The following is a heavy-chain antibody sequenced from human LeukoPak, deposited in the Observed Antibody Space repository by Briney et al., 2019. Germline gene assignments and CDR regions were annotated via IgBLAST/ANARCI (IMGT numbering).Heavy chain of an antibody. CDR3: AIGRTDYGDYLY. Sequence: ASVTVSCMVSGYTLSELAIHWVRQAPGKGLEWMGGFYPEDGETVYAQKFQGRVTMTEDTSTDTAYMEVGSLRSEDTAVYFCAIGRTDYGDYLYWGQGTLVTVSS. CDR1: GYTLSELA. CDR2: FYPEDGET. D-gene: IGHD4-17*01. V-gene: IGHV1-24*01. J-gene: IGHJ4*02.